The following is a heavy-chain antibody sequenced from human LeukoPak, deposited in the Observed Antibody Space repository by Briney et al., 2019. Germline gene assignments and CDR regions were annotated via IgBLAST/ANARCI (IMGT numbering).Heavy chain of an antibody. CDR3: ARSFGVVLDY. CDR2: IYTSGST. J-gene: IGHJ4*02. D-gene: IGHD3-3*01. V-gene: IGHV4-61*02. CDR1: GGSLSSGSYY. Sequence: PSETLSLTCTVSGGSLSSGSYYWSWIRQPAGTGLEWIGRIYTSGSTNYNPSLKSRVTISVDSSKNQFSLKLSSVTAADTAVYYCARSFGVVLDYWGQGTLVTVSS.